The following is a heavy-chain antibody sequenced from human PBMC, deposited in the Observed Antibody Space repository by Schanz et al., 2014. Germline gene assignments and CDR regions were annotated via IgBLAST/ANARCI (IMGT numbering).Heavy chain of an antibody. CDR1: GFPFSDYF. D-gene: IGHD3-10*01. CDR3: ARIGGSVFDY. CDR2: IGNGGVTI. Sequence: VQLVESGGGLVQPGGSPRLSCTASGFPFSDYFMAWIRQPPGRGLEWVSYIGNGGVTIYYADSVKGRFTISRDNSKNSLYLQMNSLRAEDTAVYYCARIGGSVFDYWAQGTLVTVSS. J-gene: IGHJ4*02. V-gene: IGHV3-11*01.